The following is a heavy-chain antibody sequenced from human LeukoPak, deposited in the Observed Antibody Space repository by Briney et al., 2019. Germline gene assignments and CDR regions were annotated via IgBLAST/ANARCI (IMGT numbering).Heavy chain of an antibody. CDR3: ARGGFTIFGVVIGRAFDF. Sequence: SGTLSLTCAVSGGSISSSNWWSWVRQPPGEGLEWIGEINHSGSTNYNPSLKSRVTISVDTSKNQFSLKLSSVTAADTAVYYCARGGFTIFGVVIGRAFDFWGQGTLVTVSS. V-gene: IGHV4-4*02. CDR2: INHSGST. D-gene: IGHD3-3*01. CDR1: GGSISSSNW. J-gene: IGHJ4*02.